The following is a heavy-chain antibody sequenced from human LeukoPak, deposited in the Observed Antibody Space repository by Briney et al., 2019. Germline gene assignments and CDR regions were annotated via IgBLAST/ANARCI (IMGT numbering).Heavy chain of an antibody. CDR2: ISSSSSTI. CDR3: AKAGWYSAKTYATYDDAYDI. V-gene: IGHV3-48*02. Sequence: PGGSLRLSCAASGFTFTTYSMNWVRQAPGKGLEWVSYISSSSSTIYHADSLKGRFTISRDNAKNSLYLQMNSLRDEDTAVYYCAKAGWYSAKTYATYDDAYDIWGQGTMVTVSS. CDR1: GFTFTTYS. D-gene: IGHD1-26*01. J-gene: IGHJ3*02.